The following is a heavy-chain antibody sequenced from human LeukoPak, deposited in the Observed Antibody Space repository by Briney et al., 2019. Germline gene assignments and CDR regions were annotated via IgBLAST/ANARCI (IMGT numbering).Heavy chain of an antibody. V-gene: IGHV3-7*01. D-gene: IGHD1-14*01. Sequence: GGSLRLSCAASGFTFSGYWMSWVRQAPGKGLEWVANIKQDGSEKYYVDSVKGRFTISRDNAKNSPYLQMNSLRAEDTAVYYCAREGPEGFDPWGQGTLVTVSS. CDR1: GFTFSGYW. CDR3: AREGPEGFDP. CDR2: IKQDGSEK. J-gene: IGHJ5*02.